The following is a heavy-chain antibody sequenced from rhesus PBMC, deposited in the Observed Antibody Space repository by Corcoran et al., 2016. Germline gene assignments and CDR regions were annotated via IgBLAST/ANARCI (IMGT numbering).Heavy chain of an antibody. CDR2: IDWDDDK. J-gene: IGHJ4*01. V-gene: IGHV2-174*01. D-gene: IGHD6-25*01. Sequence: QVTLKESGPALVKPTQTLTLTCTFSGSSLTTTGLGVGWTRQPPGKPQEWLALIDWDDDKRYSTTLENRLAISKDTSKNQVVLKMTNMDPVGTATYSGARSVAAAGAHFDYWGQGVLVTVSS. CDR3: ARSVAAAGAHFDY. CDR1: GSSLTTTGLG.